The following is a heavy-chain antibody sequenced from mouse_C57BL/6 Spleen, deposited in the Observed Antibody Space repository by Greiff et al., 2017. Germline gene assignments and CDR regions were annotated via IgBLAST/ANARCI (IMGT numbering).Heavy chain of an antibody. CDR2: INPNNGGT. D-gene: IGHD1-1*01. CDR3: ARDYGSSYGRYFDD. J-gene: IGHJ2*01. Sequence: EVQLQQSGPELVKPGASVKISCKASGYTFTDYYMNWVKQSHGQSLEWIGDINPNNGGTSYNQKFKGKATLTVDKSSSTAYMELRSLTSEDSAVYYCARDYGSSYGRYFDDWGQGTTLTVSS. CDR1: GYTFTDYY. V-gene: IGHV1-26*01.